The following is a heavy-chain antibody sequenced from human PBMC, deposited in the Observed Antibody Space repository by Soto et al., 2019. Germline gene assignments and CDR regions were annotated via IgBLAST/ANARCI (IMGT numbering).Heavy chain of an antibody. J-gene: IGHJ4*02. CDR2: IYYSGST. CDR1: GGSIISGDYY. CDR3: ARARIAAAGNFDY. D-gene: IGHD6-13*01. V-gene: IGHV4-30-4*01. Sequence: SETLSLTCTVSGGSIISGDYYWIWIRQPPGKGLEWIGYIYYSGSTYYNPSLKSRVTISVDTSKNQFSLKLSSVTAADTAVYYCARARIAAAGNFDYWGQGTLVTVSS.